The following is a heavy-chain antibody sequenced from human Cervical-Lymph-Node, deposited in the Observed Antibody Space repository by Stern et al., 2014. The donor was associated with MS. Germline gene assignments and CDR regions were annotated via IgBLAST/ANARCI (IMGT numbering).Heavy chain of an antibody. J-gene: IGHJ4*02. CDR2: INTQTGDS. Sequence: QMQLVQSGSELKKPGASAKVSCKASGYTFTRYSMIWVRQAPGQGLEWMGWINTQTGDSAYDQGFTRRFVFSLDTSVSTSFLQISSLKAEDTAVYYCAVVGTESFDSWGQGTLVTVSS. V-gene: IGHV7-4-1*02. CDR1: GYTFTRYS. CDR3: AVVGTESFDS. D-gene: IGHD6-13*01.